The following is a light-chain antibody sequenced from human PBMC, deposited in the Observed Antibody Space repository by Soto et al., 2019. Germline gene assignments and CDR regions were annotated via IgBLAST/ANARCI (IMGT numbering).Light chain of an antibody. CDR1: QSVSSN. Sequence: EIVMTQSPATLSVSPGERGTLSCRASQSVSSNLAWYQQKPGQAPRLLIYGASTRATGIPARFSGSGSGTEFTLTISSLQSEDFAVYYCQQYNNPSTFGQGTKVEIK. V-gene: IGKV3-15*01. CDR2: GAS. J-gene: IGKJ1*01. CDR3: QQYNNPST.